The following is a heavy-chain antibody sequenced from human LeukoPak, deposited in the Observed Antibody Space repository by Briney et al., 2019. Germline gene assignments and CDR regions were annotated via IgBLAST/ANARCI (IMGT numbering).Heavy chain of an antibody. CDR3: AKFVGVNVNTCFDC. CDR1: GFTFSSYA. J-gene: IGHJ4*02. CDR2: LTGSGSNT. V-gene: IGHV3-23*01. D-gene: IGHD1-26*01. Sequence: GGSLRLSCAASGFTFSSYAMSWVRQAPGKGLQWVPSLTGSGSNTYYADSVKGRFTISRDNSKNTLYLQMNSLRAEDTAVYYCAKFVGVNVNTCFDCWGQGTLVTVSS.